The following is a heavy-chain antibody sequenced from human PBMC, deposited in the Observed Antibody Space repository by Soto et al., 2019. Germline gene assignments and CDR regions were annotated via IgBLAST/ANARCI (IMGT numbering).Heavy chain of an antibody. D-gene: IGHD3-10*02. V-gene: IGHV4-34*01. J-gene: IGHJ4*02. CDR2: ITHSGST. CDR1: GGSFSGYY. Sequence: SETLSLTCAVYGGSFSGYYWTWIRQPPGKGLEWIGEITHSGSTNYNPSLKSRVTISVDTSKNQFSLNLDSVTAADTAVYYCARSSVRGWSYWGQGTLVTVSS. CDR3: ARSSVRGWSY.